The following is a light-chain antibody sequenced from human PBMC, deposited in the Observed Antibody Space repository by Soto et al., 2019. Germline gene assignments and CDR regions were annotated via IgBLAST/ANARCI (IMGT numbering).Light chain of an antibody. Sequence: DIQMTQPPSSVSASIGDTVTITCRASQDISTLLAWYQQKPGKAPKLLIYGASTLESGVPSRFSGRGSGTDFTLTISSLQPEDFATYLCQQADSFPLTFGGGTKVDIK. J-gene: IGKJ4*01. CDR2: GAS. V-gene: IGKV1D-12*01. CDR1: QDISTL. CDR3: QQADSFPLT.